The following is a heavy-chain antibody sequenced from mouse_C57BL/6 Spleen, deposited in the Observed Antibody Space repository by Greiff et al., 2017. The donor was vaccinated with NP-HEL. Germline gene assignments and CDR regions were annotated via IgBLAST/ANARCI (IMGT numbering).Heavy chain of an antibody. J-gene: IGHJ1*03. V-gene: IGHV1-72*01. D-gene: IGHD1-1*01. CDR3: AREDHYYGSREGYFDV. CDR1: GYTFTSYW. Sequence: QVQLQQPGAELVKPGASVKLSCKASGYTFTSYWMPWVKQRPGRGLGWIGRIDPNSGGPNSNEQFKSQATLTIDKPSSTAYMQLRSLTTKDSAVYYCAREDHYYGSREGYFDVWGTGTTVTVSS. CDR2: IDPNSGGP.